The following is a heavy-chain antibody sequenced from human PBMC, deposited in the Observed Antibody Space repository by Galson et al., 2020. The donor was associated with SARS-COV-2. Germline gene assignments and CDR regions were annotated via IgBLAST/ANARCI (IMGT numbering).Heavy chain of an antibody. V-gene: IGHV3-33*01. Sequence: GESLKISCAASGFTFSSYGMHWVRQAPGKGLEWVAVIWYDGSNKYYADSVKGRFTISRDNSKNTLYLQMNSLRAEDTAVYYCARDPFAIVATMSYFDYWGQGTLVTVSS. J-gene: IGHJ4*02. CDR2: IWYDGSNK. D-gene: IGHD5-12*01. CDR3: ARDPFAIVATMSYFDY. CDR1: GFTFSSYG.